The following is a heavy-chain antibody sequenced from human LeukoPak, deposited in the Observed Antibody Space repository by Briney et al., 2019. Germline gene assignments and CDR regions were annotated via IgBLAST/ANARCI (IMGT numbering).Heavy chain of an antibody. Sequence: SETLSLTCTVSGGSISSYYWSWIRQPAGKGLEWIGRIYTSGSTNYNPSLKSRVTMSVDTSKNQFSLKLSSVTAADTAMYYCAREALTINPDAFDIWGQGTMVTVSS. J-gene: IGHJ3*02. CDR2: IYTSGST. D-gene: IGHD1-14*01. CDR1: GGSISSYY. V-gene: IGHV4-4*07. CDR3: AREALTINPDAFDI.